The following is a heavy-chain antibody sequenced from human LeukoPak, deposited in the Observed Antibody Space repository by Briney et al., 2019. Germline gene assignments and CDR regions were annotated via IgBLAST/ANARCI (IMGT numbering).Heavy chain of an antibody. V-gene: IGHV3-48*04. CDR2: ISSSSSTI. CDR1: GFTFSSYS. J-gene: IGHJ6*03. CDR3: ARDAYCSSTSCYLDV. Sequence: GGSLRLSCVASGFTFSSYSMSWVRQAPGKGLEWVSYISSSSSTIYYADSVKGRFTISRDNAKNSLYLQMNSLRAEDTAVYYCARDAYCSSTSCYLDVWGKGTTVTVSS. D-gene: IGHD2-2*01.